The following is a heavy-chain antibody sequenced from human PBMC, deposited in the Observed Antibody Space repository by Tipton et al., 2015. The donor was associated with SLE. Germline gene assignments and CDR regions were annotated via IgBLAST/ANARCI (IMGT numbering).Heavy chain of an antibody. CDR2: TFYHGKT. D-gene: IGHD6-6*01. V-gene: IGHV4-59*08. CDR1: DDSIITHY. Sequence: TLSLTCSISDDSIITHYWSWIRQSPGKGLEWIGYTFYHGKTDYNPAMKSRVTISLDTSKEQFSLKLTSVTAADTALYFCARHWGAARSPWFYFYGFDVWGQGTTVTVAS. CDR3: ARHWGAARSPWFYFYGFDV. J-gene: IGHJ6*02.